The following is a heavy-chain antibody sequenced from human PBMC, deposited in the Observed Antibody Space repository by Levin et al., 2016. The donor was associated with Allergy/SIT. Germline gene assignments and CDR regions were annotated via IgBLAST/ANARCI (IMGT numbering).Heavy chain of an antibody. Sequence: GESLKISCAASGFTFSHYGIHWVRQAPGKGLEWVSFISYDGSNEYHADSVKGRFTISRDNSKNTVYLQMNSLRAEDTAVYYCATLSFELHVFDIWGQGTMVTVSS. J-gene: IGHJ3*02. CDR3: ATLSFELHVFDI. CDR1: GFTFSHYG. V-gene: IGHV3-30*02. D-gene: IGHD3-16*02. CDR2: ISYDGSNE.